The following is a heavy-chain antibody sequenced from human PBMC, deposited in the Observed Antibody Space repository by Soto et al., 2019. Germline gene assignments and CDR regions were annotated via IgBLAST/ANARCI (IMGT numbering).Heavy chain of an antibody. CDR1: GGSISSPNW. CDR3: AREGFDHRTDY. CDR2: MYPSGSS. V-gene: IGHV4-4*02. Sequence: QVQLQESGPGLVKPSETLSLTCAVSGGSISSPNWWSWYRQPPGKGLEWIGEMYPSGSSNRNPSLNSRVTISLDTSKNHFSLKLTFLTAADTAMYYCAREGFDHRTDYWGQGIPVTVSS. J-gene: IGHJ4*02.